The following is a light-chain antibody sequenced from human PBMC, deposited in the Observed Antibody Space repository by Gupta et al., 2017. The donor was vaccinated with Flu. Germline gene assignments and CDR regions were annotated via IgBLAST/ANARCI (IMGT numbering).Light chain of an antibody. Sequence: ATLSVSPGERVTLSCRASQSVRSKLAWYQQKPGQAPRLLIYGASARNTGIPARFSGSGSGTEFTLTISNRQSEDFAVYYCQQYNNWPQWTFGQGTMVEIK. J-gene: IGKJ1*01. CDR3: QQYNNWPQWT. CDR2: GAS. CDR1: QSVRSK. V-gene: IGKV3-15*01.